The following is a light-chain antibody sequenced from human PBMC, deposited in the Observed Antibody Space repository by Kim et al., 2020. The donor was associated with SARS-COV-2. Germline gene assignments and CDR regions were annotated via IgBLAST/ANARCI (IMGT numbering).Light chain of an antibody. CDR2: RNN. Sequence: QAGLTQPPSVSKGLRQTATLTCTGNSNNVGNLGAAWLQQHQGHPPKLLSYRNNNRPSGISERFSASRSGNTASLTITGLQPDDEADYYCSAWDSSLRAWMFGGGTQLTVL. J-gene: IGLJ3*02. V-gene: IGLV10-54*04. CDR1: SNNVGNLG. CDR3: SAWDSSLRAWM.